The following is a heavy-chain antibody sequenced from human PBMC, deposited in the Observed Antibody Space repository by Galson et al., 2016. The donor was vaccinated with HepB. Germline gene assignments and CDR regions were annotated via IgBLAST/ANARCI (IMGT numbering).Heavy chain of an antibody. CDR2: INPSGGST. J-gene: IGHJ4*02. Sequence: SVKVSCKASGGTFSSYAISWVRQAPGQGLEWMRVINPSGGSTKDTQKFQGRVTMTRDTSTTTVYMELSSLRSEDTAVYFCARGGYYDSSGSLRYWGQGTLVTVSS. V-gene: IGHV1-46*01. CDR1: GGTFSSYA. D-gene: IGHD3-22*01. CDR3: ARGGYYDSSGSLRY.